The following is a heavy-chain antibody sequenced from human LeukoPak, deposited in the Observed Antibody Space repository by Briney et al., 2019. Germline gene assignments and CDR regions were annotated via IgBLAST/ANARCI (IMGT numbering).Heavy chain of an antibody. CDR2: IYHSGST. CDR3: ARGGTDAVLVVAPWFDP. D-gene: IGHD2-15*01. J-gene: IGHJ5*02. Sequence: SETLSLTCTVFGYSISSGYYWGWIRQPPGKGLEWIGSIYHSGSTYYNPSLKSRVTISVDTSKNQFSLKLSSVTAADTAVYYCARGGTDAVLVVAPWFDPWGQGTLVTVSS. V-gene: IGHV4-38-2*02. CDR1: GYSISSGYY.